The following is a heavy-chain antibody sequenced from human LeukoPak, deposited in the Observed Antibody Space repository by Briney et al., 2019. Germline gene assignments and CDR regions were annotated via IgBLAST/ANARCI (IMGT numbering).Heavy chain of an antibody. J-gene: IGHJ4*02. CDR2: INSDGTIT. CDR3: ARAWLRGFDY. D-gene: IGHD3-22*01. CDR1: GFTFSNYW. V-gene: IGHV3-74*01. Sequence: GGSLRLSCAASGFTFSNYWMHWVRQAPGKGLVWVSRINSDGTITSYADSVKGRFTISRDNAKNTLYLQMNSLRAEDTAVYYCARAWLRGFDYWGQGTLVTVSS.